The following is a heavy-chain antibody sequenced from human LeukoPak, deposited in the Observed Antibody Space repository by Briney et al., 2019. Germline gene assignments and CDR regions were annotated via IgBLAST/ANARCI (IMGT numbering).Heavy chain of an antibody. J-gene: IGHJ2*01. CDR1: GGSISSSHW. CDR3: ARDQMTRSWYFDL. V-gene: IGHV4-4*02. CDR2: IYHRGST. Sequence: PSETLSLTCDVSGGSISSSHWWTWVRPPPGKGLEWIGEIYHRGSTDYNPSLKSRVTISLDTSKNQFSLKLTSVTAADTAVYYCARDQMTRSWYFDLWGRGTLVTVSS. D-gene: IGHD5-24*01.